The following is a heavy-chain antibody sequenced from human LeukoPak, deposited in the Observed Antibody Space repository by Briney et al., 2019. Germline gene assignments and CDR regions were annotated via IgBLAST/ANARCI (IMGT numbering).Heavy chain of an antibody. D-gene: IGHD3-22*01. V-gene: IGHV4-34*01. J-gene: IGHJ1*01. CDR1: GFTFSSYS. Sequence: PGGSLRLSCAASGFTFSSYSMNWVRQPPGKGLEWIGEINHSGSTNYNPSLKSRVTISVDTSKNQFSLKLSSVTAADTAVYYCARRGHLSGYYPQVQYFQHWGQGTLVTVSS. CDR3: ARRGHLSGYYPQVQYFQH. CDR2: INHSGST.